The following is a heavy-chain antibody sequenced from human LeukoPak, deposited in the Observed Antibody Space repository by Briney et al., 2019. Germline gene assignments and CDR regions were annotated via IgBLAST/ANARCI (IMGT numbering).Heavy chain of an antibody. V-gene: IGHV3-21*01. D-gene: IGHD6-13*01. CDR1: GFTFSSYS. J-gene: IGHJ4*02. CDR2: ISSSSSYI. Sequence: GGSLRLSCAASGFTFSSYSMNWVRQAPGKGLEWVSSISSSSSYIYYADSVKGRFTISRDNAKNSLYLQMNSLRAEDTAVDYYARDVAAAGDYWGQGTLVTVSS. CDR3: ARDVAAAGDY.